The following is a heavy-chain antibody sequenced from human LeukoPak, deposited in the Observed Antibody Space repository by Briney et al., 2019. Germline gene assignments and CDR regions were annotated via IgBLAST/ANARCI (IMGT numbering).Heavy chain of an antibody. CDR2: ISSSSSYI. D-gene: IGHD1-1*01. Sequence: GGSLRLSCAASGFTFSSYSMNWVRQAPGKGLEWVSSISSSSSYIYYADSVKGRFTISRDNAKNSLYLQMNSLRAEDTAVYYCARAVRRGNWFDPWGQGTLVTVSS. CDR3: ARAVRRGNWFDP. J-gene: IGHJ5*02. V-gene: IGHV3-21*01. CDR1: GFTFSSYS.